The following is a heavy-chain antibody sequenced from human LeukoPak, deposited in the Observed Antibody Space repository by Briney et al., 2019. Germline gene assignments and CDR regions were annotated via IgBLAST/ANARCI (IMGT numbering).Heavy chain of an antibody. V-gene: IGHV3-30*02. CDR3: AKDGNYYDSSGYGDY. CDR2: IRYDGSNK. D-gene: IGHD3-22*01. J-gene: IGHJ4*02. CDR1: GFTFSSYG. Sequence: GGSLRLSCAASGFTFSSYGMHWVRQAPGKGLEWVAFIRYDGSNKYYADSVKGRFIISRDNSKNTLYLQMNSLRAEDTAVYYCAKDGNYYDSSGYGDYWGQGTLGTVSS.